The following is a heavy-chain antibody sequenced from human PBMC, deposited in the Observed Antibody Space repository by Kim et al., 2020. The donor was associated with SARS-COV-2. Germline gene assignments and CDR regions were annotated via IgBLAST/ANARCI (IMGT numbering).Heavy chain of an antibody. J-gene: IGHJ4*02. Sequence: YDGSNKDYADSVKGRFTISRDNSKNTLYLQMNSLRAEDTAVYYCARDEEYWGQGTLVTVSS. CDR2: YDGSNK. CDR3: ARDEEY. V-gene: IGHV3-33*05.